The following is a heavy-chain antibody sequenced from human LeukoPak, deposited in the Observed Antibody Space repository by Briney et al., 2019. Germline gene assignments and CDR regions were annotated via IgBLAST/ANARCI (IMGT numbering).Heavy chain of an antibody. CDR3: AKDHSGSYYFHYYYNGMDV. CDR2: ISYDGSNK. Sequence: PGGSLRLSCAASGFTFSSYGMHWVRQAPGKGLEWVAVISYDGSNKYYADSVKGRFTISRDNSKNTLYLQMNSLRAEDTAVYYCAKDHSGSYYFHYYYNGMDVWGQGTTVTVSS. D-gene: IGHD1-26*01. V-gene: IGHV3-30*18. J-gene: IGHJ6*02. CDR1: GFTFSSYG.